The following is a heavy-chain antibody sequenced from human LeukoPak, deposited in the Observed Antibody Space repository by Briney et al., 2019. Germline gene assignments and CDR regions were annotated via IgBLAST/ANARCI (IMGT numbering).Heavy chain of an antibody. J-gene: IGHJ4*02. D-gene: IGHD2-2*01. V-gene: IGHV1-8*01. CDR2: MNPNSGNT. CDR3: ARGSSTSDY. Sequence: YTFXXXDINWVRQAAGQGLEWMGWMNPNSGNTGYAQKFQGRVTMTRNTSISTAYMELSSLRSEDTAVYYCARGSSTSDYWGQGTLVTVSS. CDR1: YTFXXXD.